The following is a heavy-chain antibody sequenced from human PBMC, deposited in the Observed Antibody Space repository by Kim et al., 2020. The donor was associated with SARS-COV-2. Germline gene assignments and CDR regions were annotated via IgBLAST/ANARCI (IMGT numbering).Heavy chain of an antibody. D-gene: IGHD3-10*01. CDR2: INQDGSQI. J-gene: IGHJ6*02. Sequence: GGSLRLSCAASGFTLSTYWMSWVRRAPGKGLEWVANINQDGSQIHYVDAVKGRFTISRGNAKTSLYLYMNSLRPEDTAVYYCARDYHGAGVGHTMDVWGQGTTVTVSS. V-gene: IGHV3-7*01. CDR1: GFTLSTYW. CDR3: ARDYHGAGVGHTMDV.